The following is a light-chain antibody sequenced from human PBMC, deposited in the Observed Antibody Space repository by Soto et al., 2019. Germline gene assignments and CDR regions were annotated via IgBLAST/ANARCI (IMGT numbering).Light chain of an antibody. J-gene: IGKJ2*01. Sequence: PGERVTLSCRASQSVSSSYLTWYQQKPGQAPRLLIYAASTRATSIPARFSGSGSGTDFTLTISSLQPEDFAVYYCQQDYNLPPYTFGQGTKLEIK. CDR1: QSVSSSY. V-gene: IGKV3D-7*01. CDR2: AAS. CDR3: QQDYNLPPYT.